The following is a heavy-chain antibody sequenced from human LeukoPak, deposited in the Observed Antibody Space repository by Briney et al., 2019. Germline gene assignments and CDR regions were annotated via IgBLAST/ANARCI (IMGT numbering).Heavy chain of an antibody. CDR3: AKDLPAAYFDY. Sequence: PGRSLRLSCAASGFTFSSYAMHWVRQAPGKGLEWVAFIRSDGSIKYYADSVKGRFTISRDNSKNTLYLQMNSLRPEDTAVYCCAKDLPAAYFDYWGQGTLVTVSS. V-gene: IGHV3-30*02. J-gene: IGHJ4*02. D-gene: IGHD2-2*01. CDR2: IRSDGSIK. CDR1: GFTFSSYA.